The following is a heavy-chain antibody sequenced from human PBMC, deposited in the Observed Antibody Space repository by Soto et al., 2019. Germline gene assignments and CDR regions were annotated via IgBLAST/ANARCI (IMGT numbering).Heavy chain of an antibody. CDR3: ARRAPWGYYDSSGYRN. D-gene: IGHD3-22*01. V-gene: IGHV4-39*01. CDR2: IYYSGST. CDR1: GASISSSSYY. J-gene: IGHJ4*02. Sequence: QLQLQESGPGLVKPSETLSLTCTVSGASISSSSYYWGWIRKPPGQGLEWIGSIYYSGSTYYNPSLKSRVTISVDTSKNQFSLKLSSVTAADTAVYYCARRAPWGYYDSSGYRNWGQGTLVTVSS.